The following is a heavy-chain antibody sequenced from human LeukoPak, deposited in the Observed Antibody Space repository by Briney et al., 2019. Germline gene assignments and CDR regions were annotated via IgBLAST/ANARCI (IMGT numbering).Heavy chain of an antibody. V-gene: IGHV1-18*01. J-gene: IGHJ5*02. D-gene: IGHD6-13*01. Sequence: ASVTVSCKASGYTFTSYGISWVRQAPGQGLEWMGWISAYNGNTNYAQKLQGRVTMTTDTSTSTAYMELRSLRSDDTAVYYCARDRLGSSSPNWFDPWGQGTLVTVSS. CDR2: ISAYNGNT. CDR1: GYTFTSYG. CDR3: ARDRLGSSSPNWFDP.